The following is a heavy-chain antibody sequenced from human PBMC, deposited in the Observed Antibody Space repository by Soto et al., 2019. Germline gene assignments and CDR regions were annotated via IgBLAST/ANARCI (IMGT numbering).Heavy chain of an antibody. CDR2: INPNSGGT. J-gene: IGHJ6*01. CDR1: GYTFTGYY. D-gene: IGHD2-2*01. V-gene: IGHV1-2*04. CDR3: ARDMEGVVPAAAHYYYYGMDV. Sequence: ASVKVSCKASGYTFTGYYMHWVRQAPGQGLEWMGWINPNSGGTNYAQKFQGWVTMTRDTSISTAYMELSRLRSDDTAVDYCARDMEGVVPAAAHYYYYGMDVWGQGTPVTVSS.